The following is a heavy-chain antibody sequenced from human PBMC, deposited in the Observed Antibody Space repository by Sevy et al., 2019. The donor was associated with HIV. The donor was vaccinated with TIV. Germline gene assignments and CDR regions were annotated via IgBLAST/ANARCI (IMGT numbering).Heavy chain of an antibody. CDR1: GASISSTIYY. CDR3: AKHCSHYFDNSGYGEAFDI. J-gene: IGHJ3*02. CDR2: IHHSGST. D-gene: IGHD3-22*01. Sequence: SETLSLTCSVSGASISSTIYYWAWIRHSPGKGLEWFGSIHHSGSTYYNLSLKSRVTISVDTSKNQFSLKMNSVTAADTAVYYCAKHCSHYFDNSGYGEAFDIWGQGTKVTVSS. V-gene: IGHV4-39*01.